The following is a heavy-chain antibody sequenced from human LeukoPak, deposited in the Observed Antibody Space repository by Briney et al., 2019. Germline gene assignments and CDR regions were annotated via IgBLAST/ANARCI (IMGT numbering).Heavy chain of an antibody. CDR1: GFTFSSYW. V-gene: IGHV3-74*01. J-gene: IGHJ4*02. CDR2: INTDGTII. D-gene: IGHD6-19*01. Sequence: PGGSLRLSCAASGFTFSSYWMHWVRQTPGRGLVWVARINTDGTIIDYADSVQGRFTISRDNAKNTLYLQMNSLRAEDTAVYYCARDTWVAVAGLFDYWGQGTLVTVSS. CDR3: ARDTWVAVAGLFDY.